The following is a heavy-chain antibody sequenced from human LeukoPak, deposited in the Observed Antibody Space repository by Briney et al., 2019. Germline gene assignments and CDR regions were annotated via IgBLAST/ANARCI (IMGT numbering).Heavy chain of an antibody. D-gene: IGHD1-14*01. CDR3: ARGSSDRSYYYYMDV. Sequence: SETLSLTCAVYGGSFSGYYWSWIRQPPGKGLEWIGEINHSGSTNYNPSLKSRVTISVDTSKNQFSLKLSSVTAADTAVYYCARGSSDRSYYYYMDVWGKGTTVTISS. CDR1: GGSFSGYY. V-gene: IGHV4-34*01. CDR2: INHSGST. J-gene: IGHJ6*03.